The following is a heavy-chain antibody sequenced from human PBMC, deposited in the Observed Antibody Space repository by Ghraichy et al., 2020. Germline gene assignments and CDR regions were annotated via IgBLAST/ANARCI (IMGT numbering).Heavy chain of an antibody. Sequence: GESLNISCAASGFTFSSYSMNWVRQAPGKGLEWVSSISSSSSYIYYADSVKGRFTISRDNAKNSLYLQMNSLRAEDTAVYYCARDGDEVPAARAFDYWGQGTLVTVSS. CDR1: GFTFSSYS. V-gene: IGHV3-21*01. D-gene: IGHD2-2*01. CDR2: ISSSSSYI. J-gene: IGHJ4*02. CDR3: ARDGDEVPAARAFDY.